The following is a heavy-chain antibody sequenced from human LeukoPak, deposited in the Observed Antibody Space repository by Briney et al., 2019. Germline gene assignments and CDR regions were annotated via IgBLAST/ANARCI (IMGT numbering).Heavy chain of an antibody. CDR1: GFTVSSNY. CDR2: IYSGGST. V-gene: IGHV3-53*01. Sequence: PGGSLRLSCAASGFTVSSNYMSWVRQAPGKGLEGVSVIYSGGSTYYADPVKGRFTISRDNSKNTLYLQMNSLRAEDTAVYYCAREGNSGSYQDRIYYFDYWGQGTLVTVSS. D-gene: IGHD1-26*01. J-gene: IGHJ4*02. CDR3: AREGNSGSYQDRIYYFDY.